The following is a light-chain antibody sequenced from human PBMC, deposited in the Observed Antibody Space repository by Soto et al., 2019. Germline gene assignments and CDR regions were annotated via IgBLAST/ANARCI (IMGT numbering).Light chain of an antibody. V-gene: IGKV1D-12*01. J-gene: IGKJ1*01. CDR1: QGISSW. Sequence: ASIGERAATICRASQGISSWLAWYQQKPGKAPKLLIYAASSLQSGVPSRFSGSGSGTDFTLTMRCLQPGEFAPYYCQERYSTARRFAQGTKVDIK. CDR3: QERYSTARR. CDR2: AAS.